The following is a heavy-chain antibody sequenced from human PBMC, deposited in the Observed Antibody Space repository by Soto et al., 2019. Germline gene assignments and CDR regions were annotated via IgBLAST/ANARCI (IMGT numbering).Heavy chain of an antibody. V-gene: IGHV3-74*01. Sequence: EVQLVESGGGLVQPGGSLRLSCAASGFTLSNYRMHWVRQPPGKGLLWVSRIESDGRNTGYADSVEGRFTISRDTAKNTLYLQMNSLRAEDTAVYYCARDFEGLAYWGQGTLVTVAS. CDR3: ARDFEGLAY. CDR2: IESDGRNT. J-gene: IGHJ4*02. D-gene: IGHD3-16*01. CDR1: GFTLSNYR.